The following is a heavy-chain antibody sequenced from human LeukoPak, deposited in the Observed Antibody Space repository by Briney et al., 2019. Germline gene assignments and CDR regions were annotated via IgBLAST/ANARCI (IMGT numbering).Heavy chain of an antibody. J-gene: IGHJ6*03. V-gene: IGHV1-69*13. CDR1: GGTFSSYA. Sequence: ASVKVSCKASGGTFSSYAISWVRQAPGQGLEWMGGIIPIFGTANYAQKFQGRVTITADESTSTAYMELSSLRSKDTAVYYCARGVLFYYYYYMDVWGKGTTVTVSS. D-gene: IGHD2-21*01. CDR3: ARGVLFYYYYYMDV. CDR2: IIPIFGTA.